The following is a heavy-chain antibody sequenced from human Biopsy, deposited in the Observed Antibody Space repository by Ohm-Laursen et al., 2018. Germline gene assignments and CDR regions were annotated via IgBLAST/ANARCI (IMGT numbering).Heavy chain of an antibody. CDR1: GGSISSGGSY. V-gene: IGHV4-31*01. Sequence: SQTLSLTCTVSGGSISSGGSYWSWIRQRPGKGLEWIGHIFNSANTYYNPSLKNLITISGDTSKNQFSLKLNSVTAPDTAVYYCARGDYFDSNGYFWFDPWGQGTLATVSS. CDR3: ARGDYFDSNGYFWFDP. D-gene: IGHD3-22*01. CDR2: IFNSANT. J-gene: IGHJ5*02.